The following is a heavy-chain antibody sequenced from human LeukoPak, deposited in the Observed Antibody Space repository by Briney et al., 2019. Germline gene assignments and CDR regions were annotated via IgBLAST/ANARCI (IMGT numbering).Heavy chain of an antibody. J-gene: IGHJ2*01. CDR3: ARGATNWYFDL. V-gene: IGHV4-59*01. Sequence: SETLSLTCTVSGGSIGSYYWSWIRQPPGKGLEWIGYIYYSGSTNYNPSLKSRVTISVDTSKNQFSLKLSSVTAADTAVYYCARGATNWYFDLWGRGTLVTVSS. D-gene: IGHD1-26*01. CDR1: GGSIGSYY. CDR2: IYYSGST.